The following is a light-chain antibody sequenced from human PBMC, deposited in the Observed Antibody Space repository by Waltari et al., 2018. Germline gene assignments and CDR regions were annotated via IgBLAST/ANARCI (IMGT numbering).Light chain of an antibody. Sequence: QSVLTQPPSASGTPGQRVSFSSSGSSSNIGRSYVFLYQQFPGTAPKLLIYRDDQRPSGVPDRFSASKGGTSAALVISAVRSEDEADYYCAAWDGSLSGRLFGGGTRLTVL. J-gene: IGLJ3*02. CDR1: SSNIGRSY. V-gene: IGLV1-47*01. CDR3: AAWDGSLSGRL. CDR2: RDD.